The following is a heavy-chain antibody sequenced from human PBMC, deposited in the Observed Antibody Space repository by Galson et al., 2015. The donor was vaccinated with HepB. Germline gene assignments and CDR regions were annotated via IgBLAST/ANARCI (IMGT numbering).Heavy chain of an antibody. Sequence: SVKVSCKASGYTFTSYYMHWVRQAPGQGLEWMGIINPSGGSTSYAQKFQGRVTMTRDTSTSTVYMELSSLRSEDTAVYYCARGFLCSGGSCYSDAFDIWGQGTMVTVSS. J-gene: IGHJ3*02. CDR2: INPSGGST. D-gene: IGHD2-15*01. CDR3: ARGFLCSGGSCYSDAFDI. V-gene: IGHV1-46*01. CDR1: GYTFTSYY.